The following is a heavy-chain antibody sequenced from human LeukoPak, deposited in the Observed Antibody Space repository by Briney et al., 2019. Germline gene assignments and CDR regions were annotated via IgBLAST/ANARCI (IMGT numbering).Heavy chain of an antibody. CDR1: GGSISSSNW. Sequence: SETLSLTCAVSGGSISSSNWWSWVRQPPGKGLEWIGEIYHSGSTNYNPSLKSRVTISVDTSKNQFSLKLSSVTAADTAVYYCARVGYSSSWGAFDIWGQGTMVTVSS. D-gene: IGHD6-13*01. CDR2: IYHSGST. CDR3: ARVGYSSSWGAFDI. V-gene: IGHV4-4*02. J-gene: IGHJ3*02.